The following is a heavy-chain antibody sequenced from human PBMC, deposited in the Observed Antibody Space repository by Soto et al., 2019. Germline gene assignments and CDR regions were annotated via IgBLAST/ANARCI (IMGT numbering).Heavy chain of an antibody. CDR3: ARDLAAGDL. J-gene: IGHJ5*02. CDR1: GYTFTGYY. Sequence: ASVKVSCKASGYTFTGYYMHWVRQAPGQGLEWMGWINPMGGSTNYAQEFQGRVTLTSDTSTSTVYMELSSLRFEDTALFYCARDLAAGDLWGQGTLVTVSS. V-gene: IGHV1-46*01. D-gene: IGHD6-13*01. CDR2: INPMGGST.